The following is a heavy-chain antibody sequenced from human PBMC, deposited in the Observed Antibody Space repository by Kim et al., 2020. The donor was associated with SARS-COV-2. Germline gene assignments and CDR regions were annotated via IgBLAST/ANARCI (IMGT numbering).Heavy chain of an antibody. CDR1: GGSFSGYY. CDR3: ARLERGWLQFRRLDAFDI. J-gene: IGHJ3*02. Sequence: SETLSLTCAVYGGSFSGYYWSWIRQPPGKGLEWIGEINHSGSTNYNPSLKSRVTISVDTSKNQFSLKLSSVTAADTAVYYCARLERGWLQFRRLDAFDIWGQGTMVTVSS. CDR2: INHSGST. D-gene: IGHD5-12*01. V-gene: IGHV4-34*01.